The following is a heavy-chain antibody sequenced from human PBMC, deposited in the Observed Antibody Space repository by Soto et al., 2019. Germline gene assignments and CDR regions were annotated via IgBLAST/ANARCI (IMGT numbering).Heavy chain of an antibody. CDR1: GGSISSYY. V-gene: IGHV4-59*01. D-gene: IGHD6-6*01. Sequence: SETLSLTCTVSGGSISSYYWSWIRQPPGKGLEWIGYIYYSGSTNYNPSLKSRVTISVDTSKNQFSLRLSSVTAADTAVYYCARDRSSSLYYYGMDVWGQGTTVTVSS. CDR2: IYYSGST. J-gene: IGHJ6*02. CDR3: ARDRSSSLYYYGMDV.